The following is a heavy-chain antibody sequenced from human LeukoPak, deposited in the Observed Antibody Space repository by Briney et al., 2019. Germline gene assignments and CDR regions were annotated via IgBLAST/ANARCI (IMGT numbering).Heavy chain of an antibody. CDR1: VGSISGYY. V-gene: IGHV4-59*01. CDR2: IYSSGST. D-gene: IGHD3-22*01. Sequence: PSETLSLTCSVSVGSISGYYWSWIRQPPGKGLEYIGYIYSSGSTNYNPSLKSRVTISVDTSNSQFTLTLSSVTAADTAVYYCARDSRYSDTSGYYYSHYYMDVWGKGTTVTVSS. J-gene: IGHJ6*03. CDR3: ARDSRYSDTSGYYYSHYYMDV.